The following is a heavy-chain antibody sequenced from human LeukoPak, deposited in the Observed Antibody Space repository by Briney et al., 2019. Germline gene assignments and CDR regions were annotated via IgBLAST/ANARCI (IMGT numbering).Heavy chain of an antibody. CDR2: ISHSGAST. CDR1: GFTFSSYA. J-gene: IGHJ3*02. CDR3: AKSVAPYCSGGSCFDAFDI. Sequence: GGSLRLSCAASGFTFSSYAMNWVRQAPGKGLEWVSAISHSGASTYYADSVKGRFTISRDNSKNTLYLQMNSLRAEDTAVYYCAKSVAPYCSGGSCFDAFDIWGQGTMVTVSS. V-gene: IGHV3-23*01. D-gene: IGHD2-15*01.